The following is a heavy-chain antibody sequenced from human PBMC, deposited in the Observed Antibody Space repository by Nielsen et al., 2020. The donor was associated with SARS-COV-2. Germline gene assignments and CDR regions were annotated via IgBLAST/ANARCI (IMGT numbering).Heavy chain of an antibody. V-gene: IGHV4-59*01. CDR3: ARDPGGDYYYGMDV. CDR2: VDDSGTT. CDR1: GGSISRYY. J-gene: IGHJ6*02. D-gene: IGHD3-16*01. Sequence: SETLSLTCTVSGGSISRYYWSWIRQSPGKGLEWIGYVDDSGTTDYSPSLKSRVSISLDTSKNQFSLKLNSVTAADTAVYYCARDPGGDYYYGMDVWGQGTTVTVSS.